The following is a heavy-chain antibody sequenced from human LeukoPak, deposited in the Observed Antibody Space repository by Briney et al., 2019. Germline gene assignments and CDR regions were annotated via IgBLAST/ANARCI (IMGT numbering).Heavy chain of an antibody. V-gene: IGHV1-8*01. D-gene: IGHD6-13*01. J-gene: IGHJ6*02. CDR2: MNPNSGNT. CDR3: ARAHPYSSSWPLYYYYGMDV. Sequence: ASVKVSCKASGYTFTSYDINWVRQATGQGLEWMGWMNPNSGNTGYAQKFQGRVTMTRNTSISTAYMELSSLRSEDTAVYYCARAHPYSSSWPLYYYYGMDVWGQGTTVTVSS. CDR1: GYTFTSYD.